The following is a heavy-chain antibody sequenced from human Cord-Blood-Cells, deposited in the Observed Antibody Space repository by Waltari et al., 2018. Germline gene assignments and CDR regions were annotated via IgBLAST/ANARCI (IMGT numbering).Heavy chain of an antibody. CDR3: ARHPRYSGSINWFDP. V-gene: IGHV4-59*08. CDR2: IDYSGST. J-gene: IGHJ5*02. D-gene: IGHD1-26*01. Sequence: QVQLQESGPGLVKPSETLSLTCTVSGGSISSYYWSWIRQPPGKGLDGIGYIDYSGSTNYNPSLKSRVTISVDTSKNQFSLKLSSVTAADTAVYYCARHPRYSGSINWFDPWGQGTLVTVSS. CDR1: GGSISSYY.